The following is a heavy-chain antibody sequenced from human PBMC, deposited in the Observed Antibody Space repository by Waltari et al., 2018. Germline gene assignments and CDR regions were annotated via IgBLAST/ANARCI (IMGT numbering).Heavy chain of an antibody. CDR2: INADVAST. V-gene: IGHV3-74*01. CDR1: GFTFNTYW. D-gene: IGHD2-2*01. Sequence: DVQLVESGGGLVQPGGSLRLSCAASGFTFNTYWMHWVRQAPGKGPVWGSRINADVASTSYSDSVKGRFTISRDNAKNTLYLQMNSLRAEDTAVYYCTRTRYCSTTSCQIDWFDPWGQGTLVTVSS. J-gene: IGHJ5*02. CDR3: TRTRYCSTTSCQIDWFDP.